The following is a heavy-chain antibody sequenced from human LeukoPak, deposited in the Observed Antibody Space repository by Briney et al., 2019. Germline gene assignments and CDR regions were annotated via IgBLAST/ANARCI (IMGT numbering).Heavy chain of an antibody. CDR3: ARDSTPTYYSGTYYFEY. CDR1: GYTFASYY. V-gene: IGHV1-46*01. J-gene: IGHJ4*02. Sequence: ASVKVSCKASGYTFASYYMHWGRQPTGQGLEWMGRINHSGGSTTYAQQFQGRVTMTRDTSTSTVYMDLSSLRSEDTAVYYCARDSTPTYYSGTYYFEYWGQGTLVTVSS. D-gene: IGHD1-26*01. CDR2: INHSGGST.